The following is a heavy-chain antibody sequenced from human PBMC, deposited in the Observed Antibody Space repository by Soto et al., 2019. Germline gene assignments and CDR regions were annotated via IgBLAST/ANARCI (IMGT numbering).Heavy chain of an antibody. CDR2: INPGGGRT. V-gene: IGHV1-46*01. CDR1: VYGISGDR. CDR3: PRDVCRPGATYVMDV. Sequence: SVNLYCTTAVYGISGDRGCWVSHTHRQGLQWMGIINPGGGRTAYAQQFQGRVTLTRDMSTSTVYMELTSLTYDDTAVYYCPRDVCRPGATYVMDVWV. J-gene: IGHJ6*02. D-gene: IGHD2-2*01.